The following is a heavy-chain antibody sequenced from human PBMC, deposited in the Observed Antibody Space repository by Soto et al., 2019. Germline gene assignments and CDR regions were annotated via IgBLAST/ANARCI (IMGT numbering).Heavy chain of an antibody. CDR1: GFTFDDYA. CDR2: ISYNSGNV. CDR3: AKASTRRYNYGDLDY. D-gene: IGHD5-18*01. J-gene: IGHJ4*02. V-gene: IGHV3-9*01. Sequence: EVQLVESGGGLVQPGRSLRLSCAASGFTFDDYAMHWVRQGPGKGLEWVSGISYNSGNVGYADSVKGRFTISRDTARNSLYLQMNSLTAEDTAFYYCAKASTRRYNYGDLDYWGQGILVTVSS.